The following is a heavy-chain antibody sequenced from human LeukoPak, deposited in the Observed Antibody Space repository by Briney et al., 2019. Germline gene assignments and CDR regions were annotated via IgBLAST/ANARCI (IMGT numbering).Heavy chain of an antibody. CDR2: IIPIFGTA. Sequence: SVKVSCKASGGTFSSYAISWVRQAPGQGLEWIGGIIPIFGTANYAQKFQGRVTITADESTSTAYMELSSLRSEDTAVYYCARDNYGYYGSGSYYSHQSGYWGQGTLVTVSS. J-gene: IGHJ4*02. V-gene: IGHV1-69*01. D-gene: IGHD3-10*01. CDR3: ARDNYGYYGSGSYYSHQSGY. CDR1: GGTFSSYA.